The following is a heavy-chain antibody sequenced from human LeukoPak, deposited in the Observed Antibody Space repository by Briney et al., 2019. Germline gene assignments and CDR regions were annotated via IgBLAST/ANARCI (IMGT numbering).Heavy chain of an antibody. CDR1: RFTFSSYS. V-gene: IGHV3-48*01. CDR3: ARSPPLGGRRIVGHGAFDI. CDR2: ISSSRSTI. D-gene: IGHD1-26*01. Sequence: PGGSLRLSCAASRFTFSSYSMNWVRQAPGKGLEWVSYISSSRSTIYYADSVKGRFTISRDNAKNSLYLQMNSLRAEDTAVYYCARSPPLGGRRIVGHGAFDIWGQGTMVTVSS. J-gene: IGHJ3*02.